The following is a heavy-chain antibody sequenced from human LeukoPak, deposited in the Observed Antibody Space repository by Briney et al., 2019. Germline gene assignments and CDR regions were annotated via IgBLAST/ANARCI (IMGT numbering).Heavy chain of an antibody. Sequence: GGSLRLSCAASGFTFSSYGMHWVRQAPGKGLEWVAVISYDGSNKYYADSVKGRFTTSRDNSKNTLYLQMNSLRAEDTAVYYCAKDAGYSSGYNAFDIWGQGTMVTVSS. D-gene: IGHD6-19*01. CDR1: GFTFSSYG. CDR2: ISYDGSNK. V-gene: IGHV3-30*18. CDR3: AKDAGYSSGYNAFDI. J-gene: IGHJ3*02.